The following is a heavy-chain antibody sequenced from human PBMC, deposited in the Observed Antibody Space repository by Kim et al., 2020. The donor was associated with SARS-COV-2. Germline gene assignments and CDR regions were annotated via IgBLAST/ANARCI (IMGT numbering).Heavy chain of an antibody. V-gene: IGHV4-31*03. CDR3: VRDRYSDYYPSRGNYFDY. D-gene: IGHD5-12*01. CDR1: GGPISSGGYY. J-gene: IGHJ4*02. CDR2: IYYSGST. Sequence: SETLSLTCTVSGGPISSGGYYWSWIRQHPGKGLEWIGYIYYSGSTYYNPSLKSRVTISVDTSQNQFSLKLCSVTAADTAVYYCVRDRYSDYYPSRGNYFDYGGQETLVTVTS.